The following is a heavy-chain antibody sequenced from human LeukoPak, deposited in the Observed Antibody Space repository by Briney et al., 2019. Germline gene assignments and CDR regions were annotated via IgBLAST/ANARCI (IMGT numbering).Heavy chain of an antibody. J-gene: IGHJ4*02. V-gene: IGHV3-30*02. CDR2: IRYDGSNK. Sequence: GGSLRLSCAASGFTFSTFAMIWVRQAPGKGLEWVAFIRYDGSNKYYADSVKGRFTISRDNSKNTLYLQMNSLRAEDTAAYYCAREKEVEVRANFDYWGQGTLVTVSS. D-gene: IGHD3-10*01. CDR1: GFTFSTFA. CDR3: AREKEVEVRANFDY.